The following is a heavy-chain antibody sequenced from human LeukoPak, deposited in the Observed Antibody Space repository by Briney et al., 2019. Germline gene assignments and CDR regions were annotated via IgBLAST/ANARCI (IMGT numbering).Heavy chain of an antibody. V-gene: IGHV3-64*01. CDR1: GFTFSSYV. CDR2: INSDGSNT. CDR3: ARSASRGEHYYCMDV. J-gene: IGHJ6*03. Sequence: PGGSLRLSCAASGFTFSSYVMHWVRQAPGKGLEYVSAINSDGSNTYYANSVKGRSTISRDNSKNTLFLQMGSLRVEDMAVYYCARSASRGEHYYCMDVWGKGTTVTVSS. D-gene: IGHD2-21*01.